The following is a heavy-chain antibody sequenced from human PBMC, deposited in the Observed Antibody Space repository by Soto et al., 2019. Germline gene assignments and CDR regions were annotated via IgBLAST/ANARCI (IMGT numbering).Heavy chain of an antibody. D-gene: IGHD6-6*01. CDR3: AKYPTHSSSSHVWIGARGGMDV. CDR1: GFTFSSYA. CDR2: ISGSGGST. J-gene: IGHJ6*02. V-gene: IGHV3-23*01. Sequence: PGGSLRLSCAASGFTFSSYAMSWVRQAPGRGLEWVSAISGSGGSTYYADSVKGRFTISRDNSKNTLYLQMNSLRAEDTAVYYCAKYPTHSSSSHVWIGARGGMDVWGQGTTVTVSS.